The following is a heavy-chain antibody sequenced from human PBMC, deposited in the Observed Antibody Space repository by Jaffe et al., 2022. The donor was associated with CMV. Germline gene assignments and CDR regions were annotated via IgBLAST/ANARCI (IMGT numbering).Heavy chain of an antibody. Sequence: QVQLQESGPGLVKPSETLSLTCTVSGGSVSSGSYYWSWIRQPPGKGLEWIGYIYYSGSTNYNPSLKSRVTISVDTSKNQFSLKLSSVTAADTAVYYCARDRKDLDFDWLPPPYYYYYGMDVWGQGTTVTVSS. CDR2: IYYSGST. CDR3: ARDRKDLDFDWLPPPYYYYYGMDV. V-gene: IGHV4-61*01. CDR1: GGSVSSGSYY. J-gene: IGHJ6*02. D-gene: IGHD3-9*01.